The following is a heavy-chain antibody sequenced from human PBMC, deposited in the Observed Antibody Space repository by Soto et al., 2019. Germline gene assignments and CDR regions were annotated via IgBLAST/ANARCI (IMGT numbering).Heavy chain of an antibody. CDR2: ISNSGRTL. Sequence: GGSLRLSCAASGFTFSDYYMSWIRQAPGKGLEWVSYISNSGRTLYYADSLKGRFTISRDNAKNSLFLQMNSLRSEDTAVYYCARDLVAVSGGVYSSSSERYLFDFWGQGTQVTVSS. CDR3: ARDLVAVSGGVYSSSSERYLFDF. D-gene: IGHD6-6*01. V-gene: IGHV3-11*01. CDR1: GFTFSDYY. J-gene: IGHJ4*02.